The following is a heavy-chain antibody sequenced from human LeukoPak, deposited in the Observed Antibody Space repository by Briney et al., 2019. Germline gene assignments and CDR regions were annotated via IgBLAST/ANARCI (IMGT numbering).Heavy chain of an antibody. D-gene: IGHD5-24*01. Sequence: PGGSLRLSCAASGFTFSSYWMSWVRQAPGKGLEWVANIKQDGSEKYYVDSVKGRFTISRDNAKNSLYLQMNSLRAEDTAEYYCARSPVEMATISDYWGQGTLVTVSS. J-gene: IGHJ4*02. CDR2: IKQDGSEK. V-gene: IGHV3-7*01. CDR3: ARSPVEMATISDY. CDR1: GFTFSSYW.